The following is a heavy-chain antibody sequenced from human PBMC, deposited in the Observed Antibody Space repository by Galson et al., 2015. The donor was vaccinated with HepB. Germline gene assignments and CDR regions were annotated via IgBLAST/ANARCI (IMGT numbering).Heavy chain of an antibody. CDR2: INPNSGGT. V-gene: IGHV1-2*04. Sequence: SVKVSCKASGYTFTSYFIHWVRQAPGQGLEWMGWINPNSGGTNYAQKFQGWVTMTRDTSISTAYMELSRLRSDDTAVYYCARGGYSGYDHLPDYWGQGTLVTVSS. CDR3: ARGGYSGYDHLPDY. D-gene: IGHD5-12*01. CDR1: GYTFTSYF. J-gene: IGHJ4*02.